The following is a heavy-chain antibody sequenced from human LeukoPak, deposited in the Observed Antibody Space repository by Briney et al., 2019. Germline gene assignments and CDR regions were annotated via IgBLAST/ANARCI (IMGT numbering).Heavy chain of an antibody. CDR2: INPNSGGT. CDR1: GYTFTGYY. J-gene: IGHJ4*02. V-gene: IGHV1-2*02. CDR3: ARARGYSYGPKYYFDY. D-gene: IGHD5-18*01. Sequence: ASVKVSCKASGYTFTGYYMHWVRQAPGQGLEWMGWINPNSGGTNYAQKLQGRVTMTRNTSISTAYMELSSLRSEDTAVYYCARARGYSYGPKYYFDYWGQGTLVTVSS.